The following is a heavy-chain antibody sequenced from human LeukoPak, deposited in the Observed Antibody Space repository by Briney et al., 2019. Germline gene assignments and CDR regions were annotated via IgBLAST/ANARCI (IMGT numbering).Heavy chain of an antibody. CDR2: FDPEDGET. J-gene: IGHJ4*02. Sequence: GASVKVSCKASGYTLTELSMHWVRQAPGKGLEWMGGFDPEDGETIYAQKFQGRVTMTEDTSTDTAYMELSSLRSEDTAVYYCAAASSFYYDSSGYLYWGQGTLVTVSS. CDR1: GYTLTELS. D-gene: IGHD3-22*01. CDR3: AAASSFYYDSSGYLY. V-gene: IGHV1-24*01.